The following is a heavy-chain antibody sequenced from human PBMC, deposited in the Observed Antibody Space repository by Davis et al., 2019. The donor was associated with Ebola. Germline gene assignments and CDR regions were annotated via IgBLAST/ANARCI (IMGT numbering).Heavy chain of an antibody. CDR2: INPNSGGT. J-gene: IGHJ6*02. CDR1: AYTSIGYY. Sequence: ASALISCNASAYTSIGYYMHWVRQPAGQGLQWRGWINPNSGGTNYAQKFQGWVTMTRDTSISTAYMELSRLRSDDTAVYYCARFRTTVKPFYYYGMDVWGQGTTVTVAS. CDR3: ARFRTTVKPFYYYGMDV. V-gene: IGHV1-2*04. D-gene: IGHD4-17*01.